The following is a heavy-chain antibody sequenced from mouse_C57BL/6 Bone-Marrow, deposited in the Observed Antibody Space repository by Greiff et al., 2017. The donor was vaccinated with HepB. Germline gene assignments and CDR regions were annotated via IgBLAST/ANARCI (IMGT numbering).Heavy chain of an antibody. D-gene: IGHD1-2*01. CDR1: GFNIKNTY. J-gene: IGHJ4*01. V-gene: IGHV14-3*01. CDR3: ARPLLRHYAMDY. CDR2: IDPANGNT. Sequence: EQLKESVAELVRPGASVKLSCTASGFNIKNTYMHWVKQRPEQGLEWIGRIDPANGNTKYAPKFQGKATLTADKSSSTAYMELRSLTSEDSAVYFCARPLLRHYAMDYWGQGTSVTVSS.